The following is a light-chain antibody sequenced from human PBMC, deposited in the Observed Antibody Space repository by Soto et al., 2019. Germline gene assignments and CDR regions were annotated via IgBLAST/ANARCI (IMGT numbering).Light chain of an antibody. CDR3: QQANNCPLT. CDR1: QGISYW. V-gene: IGKV1-12*01. J-gene: IGKJ4*01. Sequence: DIQMTPSPSSVSASVGDRVTITCRASQGISYWLAWYQQKPGKAPKLLIYAASSLQSGVPSRFSGSGAGTDFTLTINRLQPEDFATDDCQQANNCPLTFGGGTKVESK. CDR2: AAS.